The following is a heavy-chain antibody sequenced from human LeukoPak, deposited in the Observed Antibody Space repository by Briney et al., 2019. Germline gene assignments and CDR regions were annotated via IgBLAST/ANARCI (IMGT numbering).Heavy chain of an antibody. CDR2: INPNSGGT. CDR1: GYTFTGYY. Sequence: ASVKVSCKASGYTFTGYYMHWVRQAPGQGLEWMGWINPNSGGTNYAQKFQGRVTMTRDTSISTAYMELSRLRSDDTAVYYCARGTPGIAAAGSHFQHWGQGTLVTVSS. D-gene: IGHD6-13*01. J-gene: IGHJ1*01. CDR3: ARGTPGIAAAGSHFQH. V-gene: IGHV1-2*02.